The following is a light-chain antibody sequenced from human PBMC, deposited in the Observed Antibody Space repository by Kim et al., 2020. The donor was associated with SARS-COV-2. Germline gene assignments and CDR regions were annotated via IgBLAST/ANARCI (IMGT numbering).Light chain of an antibody. J-gene: IGLJ1*01. Sequence: SYELTQPPSVSVSAGQTASITCSGDKLGAKFACWYQQKPGQSPVLVIYQDNKRPSGIPGRFSGSKSGDTATLTISGTQAMDEADYYCQAWDSSIYVFGTG. V-gene: IGLV3-1*01. CDR2: QDN. CDR3: QAWDSSIYV. CDR1: KLGAKF.